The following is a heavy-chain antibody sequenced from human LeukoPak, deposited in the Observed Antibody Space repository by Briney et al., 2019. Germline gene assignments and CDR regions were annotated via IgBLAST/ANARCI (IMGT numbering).Heavy chain of an antibody. CDR1: GYSFTSYW. J-gene: IGHJ3*02. D-gene: IGHD1-26*01. Sequence: GESLKISCKGSGYSFTSYWIGWVRQMPGKGLEWVGMIYPGDSDTSYSPSFQGQVTISADKSLSTAYLQWSSLKASDTAMYYCARRRQGGSYNDAFDIWGQGTMVTVSS. V-gene: IGHV5-51*01. CDR3: ARRRQGGSYNDAFDI. CDR2: IYPGDSDT.